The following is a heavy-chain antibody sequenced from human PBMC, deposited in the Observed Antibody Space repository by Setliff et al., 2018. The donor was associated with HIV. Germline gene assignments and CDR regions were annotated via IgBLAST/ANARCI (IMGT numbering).Heavy chain of an antibody. D-gene: IGHD3-10*01. CDR1: GYSISNGYY. Sequence: PSETLSLTCALSGYSISNGYYWGWIRQPSGKGLEWIGSIYHSGSTFYNPSLRSRVTISVDTSQDQFSLRLTSVTAADTAVYYCAARNSGNPTRHFDYWGQGTLGTVSS. J-gene: IGHJ4*02. V-gene: IGHV4-38-2*01. CDR2: IYHSGST. CDR3: AARNSGNPTRHFDY.